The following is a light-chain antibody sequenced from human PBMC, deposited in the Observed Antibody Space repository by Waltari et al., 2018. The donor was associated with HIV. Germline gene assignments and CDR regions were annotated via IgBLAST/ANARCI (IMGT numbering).Light chain of an antibody. Sequence: EIVLTQSPATLSLSPGERATLSCRASQRVSSYLAWYQQKPGKAPRLLIYDSTHRATGIPARFSGSGSTTDFTLTISSLEPEDFGVYYCQQRHNWPPLTFGGGTKVEIK. CDR2: DST. CDR1: QRVSSY. J-gene: IGKJ4*01. V-gene: IGKV3-11*01. CDR3: QQRHNWPPLT.